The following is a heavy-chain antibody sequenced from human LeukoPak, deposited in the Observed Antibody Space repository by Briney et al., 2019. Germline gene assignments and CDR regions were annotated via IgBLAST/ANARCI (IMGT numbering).Heavy chain of an antibody. CDR2: IYTSGST. D-gene: IGHD2-15*01. CDR3: ARDPRLYCSGSSCFQSYYFDL. Sequence: SETLSLTCTVSGGSISSYYWSWIRQPAGKGLEWIGRIYTSGSTNYNPSLKSRVTMSVDTSKNQFSLKLSSVTAADTAVYYCARDPRLYCSGSSCFQSYYFDLWGLGTLVTVSS. CDR1: GGSISSYY. V-gene: IGHV4-4*07. J-gene: IGHJ2*01.